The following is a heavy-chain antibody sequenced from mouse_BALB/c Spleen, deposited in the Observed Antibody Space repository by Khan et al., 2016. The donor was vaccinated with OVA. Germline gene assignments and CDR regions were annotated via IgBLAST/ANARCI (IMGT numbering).Heavy chain of an antibody. D-gene: IGHD2-4*01. Sequence: QMQLEESGPGLVAPSQSLSITCTVSDFSLDNYSIHWIRQSPGKGLEWLGVIWSAGSTDYNAAFISRLTITKDNSRSQVFFQVNSLQPNDTAIYYCARRGYDYGRGALFAYWGQGTLVTVSA. J-gene: IGHJ3*01. V-gene: IGHV2-2*02. CDR3: ARRGYDYGRGALFAY. CDR1: DFSLDNYS. CDR2: IWSAGST.